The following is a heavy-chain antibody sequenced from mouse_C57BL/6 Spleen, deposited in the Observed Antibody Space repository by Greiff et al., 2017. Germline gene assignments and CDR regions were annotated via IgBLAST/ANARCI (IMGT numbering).Heavy chain of an antibody. CDR3: ARGDDGYSYYFDY. CDR1: GYTFTDYY. V-gene: IGHV1-26*01. CDR2: INPNNGGT. Sequence: EVQLQQSGPELVKPSPSVTISCTASGYTFTDYYMNWVKQRHGKSLEWIGDINPNNGGTSYNQKFKGKATLTVDKSSSTAYMELRSLTSEDSAVYYCARGDDGYSYYFDYWGQGTTLTVSS. D-gene: IGHD2-3*01. J-gene: IGHJ2*01.